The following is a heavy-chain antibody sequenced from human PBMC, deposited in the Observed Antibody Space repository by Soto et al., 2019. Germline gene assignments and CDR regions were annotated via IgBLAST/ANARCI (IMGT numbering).Heavy chain of an antibody. V-gene: IGHV3-48*02. CDR2: ISSGSLSI. D-gene: IGHD3-16*01. CDR3: ARGGSSSDNGMDV. J-gene: IGHJ6*02. CDR1: GFTFSRYT. Sequence: GGSLRLSCAASGFTFSRYTMNWVRQTPGKGLEWVSYISSGSLSIYYADSVKGRFTVSRDNAKNSLFLQMNSLRDEDTVVYYCARGGSSSDNGMDVWGQGTTVTVSS.